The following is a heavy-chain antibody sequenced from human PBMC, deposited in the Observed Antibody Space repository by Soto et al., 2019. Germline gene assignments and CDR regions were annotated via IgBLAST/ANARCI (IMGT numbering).Heavy chain of an antibody. V-gene: IGHV1-69*06. J-gene: IGHJ4*02. CDR1: GGTFSSNT. D-gene: IGHD5-12*01. CDR2: TIPTFGAG. CDR3: ARRQSNGYNRYFDS. Sequence: QVQLVQSGAEVQKPGSSVKISCKASGGTFSSNTISWMRQAPGQGLEWVGGTIPTFGAGSYAQRFQGRVTITADKSTNTAYMELSNLRPEDTAVYYCARRQSNGYNRYFDSWGQGTLVTVSS.